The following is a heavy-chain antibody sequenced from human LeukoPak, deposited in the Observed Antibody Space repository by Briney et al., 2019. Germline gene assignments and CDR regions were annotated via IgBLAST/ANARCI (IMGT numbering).Heavy chain of an antibody. Sequence: GGSLRLSCAASGFTFSRYYMSWDGQTPGKGLEWLANIKEDGSETYYVDSVKGRFTISRDNGKNSLYLQMSSLRAEDTAVYYSMRDENSAVPTIRIDHCGQGTLVTVSS. CDR3: MRDENSAVPTIRIDH. CDR1: GFTFSRYY. CDR2: IKEDGSET. V-gene: IGHV3-7*01. J-gene: IGHJ4*02. D-gene: IGHD4-17*01.